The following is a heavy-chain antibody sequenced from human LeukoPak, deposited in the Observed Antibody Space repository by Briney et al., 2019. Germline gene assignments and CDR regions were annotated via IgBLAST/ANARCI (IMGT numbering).Heavy chain of an antibody. V-gene: IGHV4-59*01. J-gene: IGHJ4*02. D-gene: IGHD1-1*01. CDR1: GGSISSYY. CDR2: IYYSGST. CDR3: ARGGYGGDY. Sequence: PSETLSLTCTVPGGSISSYYWSWIRQPPGKGLEWIGYIYYSGSTNYNPSLKSRVTISVDTSKNQFSLKLSSVTAADTAVYYCARGGYGGDYWGQGTLVTVSS.